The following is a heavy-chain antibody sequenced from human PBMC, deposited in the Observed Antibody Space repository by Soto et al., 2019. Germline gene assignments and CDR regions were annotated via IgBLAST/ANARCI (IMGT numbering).Heavy chain of an antibody. CDR3: AKDEGRFLKYYFNFGVGA. D-gene: IGHD3-3*01. V-gene: IGHV3-30*18. Sequence: QVQLVESGGGLVQPGRSLKLSCAASGFTFSTYGMHWVRQSPGKGLEWVAVISYDGSNQYYRDSVRDSFTISRDNSRNTVYLQINSLREEGTAVYYCAKDEGRFLKYYFNFGVGAWGRGTTVTVS. CDR1: GFTFSTYG. CDR2: ISYDGSNQ. J-gene: IGHJ6*02.